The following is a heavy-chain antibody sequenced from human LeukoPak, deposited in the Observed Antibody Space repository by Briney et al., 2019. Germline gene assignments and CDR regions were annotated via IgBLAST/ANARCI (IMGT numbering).Heavy chain of an antibody. D-gene: IGHD5-24*01. CDR1: GGSMSSYY. J-gene: IGHJ4*02. CDR3: AGGRWLQLPHY. CDR2: IYDSGST. V-gene: IGHV4-59*01. Sequence: PSETLSLTCTVSGGSMSSYYWSWIRQPPGKGLEWIGYIYDSGSTNYNPSFKSRVTISADTSKKEFSLKLTSVTAADTAVYYCAGGRWLQLPHYWGQGTLVTVCS.